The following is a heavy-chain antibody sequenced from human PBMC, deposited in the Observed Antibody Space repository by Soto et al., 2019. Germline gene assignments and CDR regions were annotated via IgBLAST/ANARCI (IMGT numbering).Heavy chain of an antibody. CDR3: ARVYGDSSFDY. Sequence: LSLTCTVSGGSISSGGYYWSWIRQHPGKGLEWIGYIYYSGNTYYNPSLKSRVTISVDTSKNQFSLKLSSVTAADTAVYYCARVYGDSSFDYWGQGTLVTVSS. J-gene: IGHJ4*02. CDR2: IYYSGNT. V-gene: IGHV4-31*03. CDR1: GGSISSGGYY. D-gene: IGHD4-17*01.